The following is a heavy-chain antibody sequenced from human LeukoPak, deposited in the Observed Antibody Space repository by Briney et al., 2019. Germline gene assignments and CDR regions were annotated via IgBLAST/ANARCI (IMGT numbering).Heavy chain of an antibody. CDR1: GGSFSGYY. V-gene: IGHV4-34*01. CDR2: INHSGST. J-gene: IGHJ6*02. D-gene: IGHD3-10*01. Sequence: SETLSLTCAVYGGSFSGYYWSWIRQPPGKGLERIGEINHSGSTNYNPSLKSRVTISVDTSKNQFSLKLSSVTAADTAVYYCARGPISMGIVGYYYYYGMDVWGQGTTVTVSS. CDR3: ARGPISMGIVGYYYYYGMDV.